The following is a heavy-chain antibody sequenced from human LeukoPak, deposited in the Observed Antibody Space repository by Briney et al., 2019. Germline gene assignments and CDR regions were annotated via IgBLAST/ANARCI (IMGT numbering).Heavy chain of an antibody. Sequence: GGSLRLSCTVSGHPFSSFTLNWVRQSPGKGLEWVSSISSSSTYTYYADSVKGRFTISRDNAKNSLYLQMNSLRAEDTAVYYCARVFYDFWSGYLPYYYYYYMDVWGKGTTVTVSS. D-gene: IGHD3-3*01. CDR1: GHPFSSFT. CDR2: ISSSSTYT. CDR3: ARVFYDFWSGYLPYYYYYYMDV. V-gene: IGHV3-21*01. J-gene: IGHJ6*03.